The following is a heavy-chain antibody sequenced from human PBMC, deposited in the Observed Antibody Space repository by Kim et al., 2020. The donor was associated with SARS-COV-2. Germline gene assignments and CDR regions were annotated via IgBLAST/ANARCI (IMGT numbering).Heavy chain of an antibody. D-gene: IGHD3-9*01. Sequence: GRLNISRENSKNTLYLKMTSLRAEDTAVYYCARESSDYDVLAGYYCGFDNWGQGTMVTVSS. J-gene: IGHJ4*02. V-gene: IGHV3-30*06. CDR3: ARESSDYDVLAGYYCGFDN.